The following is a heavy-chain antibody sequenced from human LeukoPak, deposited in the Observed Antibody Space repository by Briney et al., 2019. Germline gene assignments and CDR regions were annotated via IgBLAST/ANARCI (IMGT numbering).Heavy chain of an antibody. V-gene: IGHV3-7*01. CDR2: IKQDGSEK. D-gene: IGHD6-13*01. J-gene: IGHJ4*02. CDR3: ARDYISSSWAFDY. CDR1: GFTFSSYS. Sequence: GGSLRLSFAASGFTFSSYSMNWVRQAPGKGLEWVANIKQDGSEKYYVDSVKGRFTISRDNAKNSLYLQMNSLRAEDTAVYYCARDYISSSWAFDYWGQGTLVTVSS.